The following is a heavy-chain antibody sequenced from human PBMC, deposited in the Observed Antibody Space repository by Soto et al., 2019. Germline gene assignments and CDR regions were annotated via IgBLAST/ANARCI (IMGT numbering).Heavy chain of an antibody. CDR3: AAYDYSDFYFDY. Sequence: QVQLQESGPGLVKPSQTLSLTCTVSGGSITSHTYCWTWIRQHPGKGLEWIGNIYFRGTTYYNPSLESRVIISLDTSKNQFSLRLTSVTAADTAVYFCAAYDYSDFYFDYWGQGTLVSVSS. D-gene: IGHD4-17*01. CDR1: GGSITSHTYC. J-gene: IGHJ4*02. V-gene: IGHV4-31*03. CDR2: IYFRGTT.